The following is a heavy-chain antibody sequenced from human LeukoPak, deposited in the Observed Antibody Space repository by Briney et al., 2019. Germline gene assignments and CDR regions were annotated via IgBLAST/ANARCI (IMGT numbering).Heavy chain of an antibody. D-gene: IGHD2-21*01. J-gene: IGHJ6*02. CDR1: GFTFSDYY. V-gene: IGHV3-11*01. CDR2: ISSSGSTI. Sequence: GGSLRLSCAASGFTFSDYYMSWIRQAPGKGLERVSYISSSGSTIYYADSVKGRFTISRDNAKNSLYLQMNSLRAEDTAVYYCARDPAHLFHYYYYGMDVWGQGTTVTVSS. CDR3: ARDPAHLFHYYYYGMDV.